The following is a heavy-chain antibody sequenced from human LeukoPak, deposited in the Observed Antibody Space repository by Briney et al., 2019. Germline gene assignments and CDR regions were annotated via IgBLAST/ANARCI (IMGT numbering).Heavy chain of an antibody. CDR2: IRYDGSNK. Sequence: PGGSLRLPCAASGFTFTSFGMSWVRQAPGKGLEWVAFIRYDGSNKYYADSVKGRITISRDNSKNTLYLQMNSLRAEDTAVYYCAKDGRGSGYFPDYWGQGTLVTVSS. D-gene: IGHD3-22*01. CDR3: AKDGRGSGYFPDY. J-gene: IGHJ4*02. V-gene: IGHV3-30*02. CDR1: GFTFTSFG.